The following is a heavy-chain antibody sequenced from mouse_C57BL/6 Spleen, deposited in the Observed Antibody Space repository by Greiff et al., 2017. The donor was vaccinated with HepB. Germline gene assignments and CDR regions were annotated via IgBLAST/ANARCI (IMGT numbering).Heavy chain of an antibody. J-gene: IGHJ3*01. Sequence: QVQLQQSGPGLVQPSQSLSITCTVSGFSLTSYGVHWVRQSPGKGLEWLGVIWSGGSTDYNAAFISRLSISKDNSKSQVFFKMNSLEADDTAIYYCARPMGDYDWFAYWGQGTLVTVSA. V-gene: IGHV2-2*01. CDR3: ARPMGDYDWFAY. D-gene: IGHD2-4*01. CDR1: GFSLTSYG. CDR2: IWSGGST.